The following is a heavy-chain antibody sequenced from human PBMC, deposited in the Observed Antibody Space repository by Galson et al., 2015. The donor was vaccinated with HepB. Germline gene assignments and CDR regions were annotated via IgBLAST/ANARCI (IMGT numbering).Heavy chain of an antibody. CDR1: GFTFSTYA. CDR3: ASHIY. CDR2: ISYDGSHK. V-gene: IGHV3-30*04. J-gene: IGHJ4*02. Sequence: VQGGRSLRLSCAASGFTFSTYAMHWVRQAPGEGLEWVALISYDGSHKYYADSVKGRFTISRDKPKNTVYLQMNSLRAEDTALYYCASHIYWGQGTLATVSS.